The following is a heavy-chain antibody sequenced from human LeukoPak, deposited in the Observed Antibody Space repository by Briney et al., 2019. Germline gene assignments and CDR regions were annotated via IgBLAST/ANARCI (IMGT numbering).Heavy chain of an antibody. J-gene: IGHJ3*02. V-gene: IGHV3-23*01. D-gene: IGHD2-2*01. CDR3: AQDGYCSSAHCYTGAIEM. CDR2: ISASGSNT. Sequence: GGSPRLSCVVSGFTVSSSAMSWVRQAPGKGLEWVSGISASGSNTHYADSVKGRVIISRDNSKNTLYLEMKSLRAEDTALYFCAQDGYCSSAHCYTGAIEMWGQGTMVTVS. CDR1: GFTVSSSA.